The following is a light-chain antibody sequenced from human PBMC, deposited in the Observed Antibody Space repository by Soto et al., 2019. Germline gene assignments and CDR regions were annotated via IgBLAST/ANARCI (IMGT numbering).Light chain of an antibody. J-gene: IGKJ1*01. Sequence: EIVLTQSPATLSLSPGERATLSCRASQSVGSYFAWYQQKPGQAPRLLTYDASNMATGIPARFSGSGSGTDFTLTISRLDPVDFAVYYCQQRGNWPVTFGPGTRVDIK. CDR3: QQRGNWPVT. V-gene: IGKV3-11*01. CDR2: DAS. CDR1: QSVGSY.